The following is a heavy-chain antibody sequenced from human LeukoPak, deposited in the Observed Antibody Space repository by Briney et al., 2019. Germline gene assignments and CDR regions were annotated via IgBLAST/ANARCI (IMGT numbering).Heavy chain of an antibody. CDR1: GGSISSGGYS. CDR2: IYHSGIT. J-gene: IGHJ4*02. Sequence: SETLSLTCAVSGGSISSGGYSWSWIRQPPGKGLEWIGYIYHSGITYYNPSLKTRVTISMDRSKNQFSLNLSSVTAADTAVYFCARENYDDDQDYWGQGTLVTVSS. D-gene: IGHD4-17*01. V-gene: IGHV4-30-2*01. CDR3: ARENYDDDQDY.